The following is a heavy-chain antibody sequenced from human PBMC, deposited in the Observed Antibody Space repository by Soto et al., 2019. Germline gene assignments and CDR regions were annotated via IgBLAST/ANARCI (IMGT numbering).Heavy chain of an antibody. J-gene: IGHJ4*02. D-gene: IGHD6-13*01. CDR1: GDSISSTSYY. V-gene: IGHV4-39*01. CDR2: IYYSGST. Sequence: SETLSLTCTVSGDSISSTSYYWGWIRQPPGKGLEWIGTIYYSGSTYYNPSLKSRVTLFVDTSKNQFSLTLSSVTAADTAVYYCARHVQVDSWPTLSDYWGQGTVVTVSS. CDR3: ARHVQVDSWPTLSDY.